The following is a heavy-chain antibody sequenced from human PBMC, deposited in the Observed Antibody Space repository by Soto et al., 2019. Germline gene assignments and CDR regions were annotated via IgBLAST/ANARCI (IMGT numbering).Heavy chain of an antibody. J-gene: IGHJ4*02. D-gene: IGHD2-15*01. V-gene: IGHV3-7*01. CDR1: GFTFRRNY. CDR2: IKEDGSEK. Sequence: GGSLRLSCATSGFTFRRNYMSWVRQAPGKGLEWVAHIKEDGSEKYYVDSVKGRFTISRDNAENSLFLQMNSLRVEDTAVYYCARYVGPCRGGNCRNVLDYWGQGTQVTVSS. CDR3: ARYVGPCRGGNCRNVLDY.